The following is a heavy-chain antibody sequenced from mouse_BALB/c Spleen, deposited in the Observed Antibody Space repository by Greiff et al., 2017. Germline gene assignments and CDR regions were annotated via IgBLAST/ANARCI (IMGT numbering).Heavy chain of an antibody. CDR3: ARHLVGDWFAY. D-gene: IGHD1-1*02. Sequence: DVQLVDSGGDLVKPGGSLKLSCAASGFTFSSYGMSWVRQTPDKRLAWVATISSGGSYTYYPDSVKGRFTISRDNAKNTLYLQMSSLKSEDTAMYYGARHLVGDWFAYWGKGTLVTVSA. CDR2: ISSGGSYT. CDR1: GFTFSSYG. J-gene: IGHJ3*01. V-gene: IGHV5-6*01.